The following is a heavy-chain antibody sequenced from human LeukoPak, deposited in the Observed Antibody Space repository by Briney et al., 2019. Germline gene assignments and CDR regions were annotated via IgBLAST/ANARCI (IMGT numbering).Heavy chain of an antibody. J-gene: IGHJ4*02. D-gene: IGHD6-19*01. CDR1: GGSISSYY. CDR3: ARLRSPQSLYYFDY. V-gene: IGHV4-59*08. CDR2: IYYSGST. Sequence: SETLSLTCTVSGGSISSYYWSWIRPPPGKGLEWIGYIYYSGSTNYNPSLKSRVTISVDTSKNQFSLKLSSVTAADTAVYYCARLRSPQSLYYFDYWGQGTLVTVSS.